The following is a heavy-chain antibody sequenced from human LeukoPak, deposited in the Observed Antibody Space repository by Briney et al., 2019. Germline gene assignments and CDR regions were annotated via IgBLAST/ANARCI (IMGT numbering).Heavy chain of an antibody. CDR1: GGSFSGYY. V-gene: IGHV4-34*01. CDR3: ARGPMAGNASDI. J-gene: IGHJ3*02. CDR2: INHSGST. D-gene: IGHD3-10*01. Sequence: KSLETLSLTCAVYGGSFSGYYWSWIRQPPGKGLEWIGEINHSGSTNYNPSLKSRVTISVDTSKNQFSLKLSSVTAADTAVYYCARGPMAGNASDIWGQGTMVTVSS.